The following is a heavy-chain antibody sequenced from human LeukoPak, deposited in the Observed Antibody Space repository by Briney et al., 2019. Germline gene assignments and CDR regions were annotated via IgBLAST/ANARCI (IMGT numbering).Heavy chain of an antibody. V-gene: IGHV1-8*01. Sequence: EASVKVSCKVSGYTLTELSMHWVRQATGQGLEWMGWMNPNSGNTGYAQKFQGRVTMTRNTSISTAYMELSSLRSEDTAVYYCARSTYSGYDFGSVWGYYYYGMDVWGQGTTVTVSS. CDR3: ARSTYSGYDFGSVWGYYYYGMDV. J-gene: IGHJ6*02. CDR1: GYTLTELS. CDR2: MNPNSGNT. D-gene: IGHD5-12*01.